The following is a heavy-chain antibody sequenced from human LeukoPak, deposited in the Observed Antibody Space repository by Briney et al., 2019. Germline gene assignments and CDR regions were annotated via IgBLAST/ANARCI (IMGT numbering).Heavy chain of an antibody. CDR1: GFTFSSYS. Sequence: PGGSLRLSCAASGFTFSSYSMNWVRQAPGKGLEWVSGISGSGSGTYYSDSVRGRFTISRDNSKNTLYLQMNTLRAEDTAVYYCAKAPRAVGTPIFEYWGQGTPVTVSS. D-gene: IGHD6-13*01. CDR3: AKAPRAVGTPIFEY. CDR2: ISGSGSGT. J-gene: IGHJ4*02. V-gene: IGHV3-23*01.